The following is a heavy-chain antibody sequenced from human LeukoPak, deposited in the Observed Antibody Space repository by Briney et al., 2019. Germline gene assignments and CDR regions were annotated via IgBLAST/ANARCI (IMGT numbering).Heavy chain of an antibody. CDR2: ISGSGGST. J-gene: IGHJ4*02. Sequence: GGSLRLSSAASGFTFSSYAMSWVRQAPGKGLEWVSAISGSGGSTYYADSVKGRFTISRDNSKNTLYLQMNSLRAEDTAVYYCANSKSPYYYDSSGYYPFDYWGQGTLVTVSS. CDR3: ANSKSPYYYDSSGYYPFDY. D-gene: IGHD3-22*01. CDR1: GFTFSSYA. V-gene: IGHV3-23*01.